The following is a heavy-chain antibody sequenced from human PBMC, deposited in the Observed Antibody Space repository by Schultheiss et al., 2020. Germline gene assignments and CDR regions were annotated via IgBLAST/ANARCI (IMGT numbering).Heavy chain of an antibody. Sequence: SGPTLVKPTETLTLTCTVSGFSLSNTRMGVSWIRQPPGKALEWLAHIFSNDEKSYSTSLKSRLTISKDTSRSQVVLTMTNMDPVDTATYYCAHTKIVGATDFDYWGQGTLVTVSS. CDR3: AHTKIVGATDFDY. V-gene: IGHV2-26*01. D-gene: IGHD1-26*01. CDR2: IFSNDEK. CDR1: GFSLSNTRMG. J-gene: IGHJ4*02.